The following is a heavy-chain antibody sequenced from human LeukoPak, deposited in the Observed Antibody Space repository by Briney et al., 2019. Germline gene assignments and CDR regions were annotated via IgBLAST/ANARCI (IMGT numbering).Heavy chain of an antibody. CDR1: GGSFSGYY. CDR2: IYYSGST. D-gene: IGHD3-10*01. Sequence: SETLSLTCAVYGGSFSGYYWSWIRQPPGKGLEWIGCIYYSGSTNYNPSLKSRVTISVDTSKNQFSLKLSSVTAADTAVYYCARSMVRGVIWGFDYWGQGTLVTVSS. J-gene: IGHJ4*02. V-gene: IGHV4-59*01. CDR3: ARSMVRGVIWGFDY.